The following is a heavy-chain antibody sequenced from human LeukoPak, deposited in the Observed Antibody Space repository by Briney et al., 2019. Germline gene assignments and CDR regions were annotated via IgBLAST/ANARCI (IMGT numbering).Heavy chain of an antibody. CDR3: ARDYSGTSVVAATCAGY. Sequence: PGGSLRLSCAASGLTFSSYAMHWVRQAPGKGLEWVAVISYDGSNKYYADSVKGRFTISRDNSKNTLYLQMNSLRAEDTAVYYCARDYSGTSVVAATCAGYWGQGTLVTVSS. V-gene: IGHV3-30-3*01. CDR1: GLTFSSYA. CDR2: ISYDGSNK. D-gene: IGHD2-15*01. J-gene: IGHJ4*02.